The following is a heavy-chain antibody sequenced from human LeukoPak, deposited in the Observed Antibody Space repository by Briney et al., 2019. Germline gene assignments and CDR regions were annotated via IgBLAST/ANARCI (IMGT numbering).Heavy chain of an antibody. CDR1: GFNFSSYW. D-gene: IGHD6-25*01. CDR2: INGDGSST. J-gene: IGHJ4*02. Sequence: PGGSLRLSCAASGFNFSSYWVHWVRQAPGKGLVWVSRINGDGSSTSYADSVKGRFTISRDNAKNTLYLQMTSLRVEDTAVYYCAAVVRSGSPFDYWGQGTLVTVSS. V-gene: IGHV3-74*01. CDR3: AAVVRSGSPFDY.